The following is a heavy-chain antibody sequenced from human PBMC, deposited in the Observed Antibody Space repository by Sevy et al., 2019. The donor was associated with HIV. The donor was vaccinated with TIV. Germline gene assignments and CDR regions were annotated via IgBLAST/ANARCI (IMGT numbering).Heavy chain of an antibody. CDR2: INPNSGGT. V-gene: IGHV1-2*02. J-gene: IGHJ4*02. D-gene: IGHD2-2*01. CDR3: ARGFVVVPAAHQDFDY. Sequence: ASVKVSCKASGYTFTGYYMHWVRQAPGQGLEWMGWINPNSGGTNYAQKFQGRVTMTRDTSISTAYMELSRLRSDDTAVYYCARGFVVVPAAHQDFDYWGQGTLVTVSS. CDR1: GYTFTGYY.